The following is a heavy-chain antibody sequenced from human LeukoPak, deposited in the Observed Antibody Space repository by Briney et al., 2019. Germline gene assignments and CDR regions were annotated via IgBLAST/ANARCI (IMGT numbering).Heavy chain of an antibody. V-gene: IGHV3-30*18. CDR1: GFTFSSYD. Sequence: GGSLRLSCAASGFTFSSYDMHWVRQAPGKGLEWVAVISYEGSNKYYADSVKGRFTISRDNSKNTLYLQMNSLRAEDTAVYYCAKEVGYYFDYWGQGTLVTVSS. CDR2: ISYEGSNK. CDR3: AKEVGYYFDY. J-gene: IGHJ4*02. D-gene: IGHD1-26*01.